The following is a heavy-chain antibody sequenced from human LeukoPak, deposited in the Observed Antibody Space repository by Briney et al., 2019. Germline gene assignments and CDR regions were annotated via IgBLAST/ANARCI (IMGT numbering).Heavy chain of an antibody. Sequence: SQTLSLTCAISGDSVSSNSAAWNWIRQSPSRGLEWLGRTYYRSKWYNDYAVSVKSRITINPDTSKNQSSLQLNSVTPEDTAVYYCARDLFYCSSTSCPIPRRGLGGYGMDVWGQGTTVTVSS. CDR3: ARDLFYCSSTSCPIPRRGLGGYGMDV. J-gene: IGHJ6*02. CDR1: GDSVSSNSAA. V-gene: IGHV6-1*01. D-gene: IGHD2-2*01. CDR2: TYYRSKWYN.